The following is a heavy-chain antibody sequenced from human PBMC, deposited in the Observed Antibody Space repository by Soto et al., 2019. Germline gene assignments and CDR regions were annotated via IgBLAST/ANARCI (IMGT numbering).Heavy chain of an antibody. CDR2: ISAYNGNT. V-gene: IGHV1-18*04. Sequence: ASVKVSCKASGYTFTSYGISWVRQAPGQGLEWMGWISAYNGNTNYAQKLQGRVTMTTDTSTSTAYMELRSLRSDDTAVYYCVRDAGRTYYYYYGMDVWGPGTTVTVS. J-gene: IGHJ6*02. D-gene: IGHD3-10*01. CDR1: GYTFTSYG. CDR3: VRDAGRTYYYYYGMDV.